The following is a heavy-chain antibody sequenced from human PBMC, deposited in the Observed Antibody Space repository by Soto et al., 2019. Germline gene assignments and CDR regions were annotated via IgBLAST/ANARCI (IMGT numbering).Heavy chain of an antibody. CDR1: GFTFSSYS. V-gene: IGHV3-48*02. Sequence: EVQLVESGGGLVQPGGSLRLSCAASGFTFSSYSMNWVRQAPGKGLEWVSYISSSSSTIYYADSVKGRFTISSDNAKNSLYLQMNSLRDEDTAVYYCAPGVEARPTLFDYWGKGTLVTVSS. CDR2: ISSSSSTI. CDR3: APGVEARPTLFDY. J-gene: IGHJ4*02. D-gene: IGHD6-6*01.